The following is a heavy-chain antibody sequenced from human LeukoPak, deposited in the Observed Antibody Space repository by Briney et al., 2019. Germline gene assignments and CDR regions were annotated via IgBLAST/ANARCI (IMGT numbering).Heavy chain of an antibody. CDR1: GFTFTSFS. V-gene: IGHV3-21*01. CDR3: ARDRFDYDSSGYPYDI. Sequence: PGGSLRLSCAASGFTFTSFSMNWVRQAPGEGLEWVSSISDTATDIYYADSVKGRFTISRDNAKNSLYLQMNSLRAEDTAVYYCARDRFDYDSSGYPYDIWGQGTMVTVSS. CDR2: ISDTATDI. D-gene: IGHD3-22*01. J-gene: IGHJ3*02.